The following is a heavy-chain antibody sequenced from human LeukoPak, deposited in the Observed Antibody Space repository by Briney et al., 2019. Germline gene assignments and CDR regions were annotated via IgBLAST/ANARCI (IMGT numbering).Heavy chain of an antibody. CDR2: INPNSGGT. CDR1: GYTFTGYY. J-gene: IGHJ4*02. D-gene: IGHD3-16*02. Sequence: GASVKVSCKASGYTFTGYYMHWVRQAPGQGLEWMGWINPNSGGTNYAQKFQGRVTMTRDTSISTAYMELSRLRSDDTAVYYCARLNVGLTFGGVIALDYWGRGTLVTVSS. V-gene: IGHV1-2*02. CDR3: ARLNVGLTFGGVIALDY.